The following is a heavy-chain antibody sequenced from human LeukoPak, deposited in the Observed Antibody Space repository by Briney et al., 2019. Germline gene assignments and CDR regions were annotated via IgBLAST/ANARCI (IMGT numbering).Heavy chain of an antibody. Sequence: ASVKVSCKASGYTFTGYYMHWVPQAPGQGLEWMGRINPNSGGTKYAQKFQGRVTMNRDTSISTAYMELSRLRSDDTGVYYCARQPDTYYYDSSGSLSGYWGQGTLVTVSS. CDR2: INPNSGGT. J-gene: IGHJ4*02. V-gene: IGHV1-2*05. D-gene: IGHD3-22*01. CDR3: ARQPDTYYYDSSGSLSGY. CDR1: GYTFTGYY.